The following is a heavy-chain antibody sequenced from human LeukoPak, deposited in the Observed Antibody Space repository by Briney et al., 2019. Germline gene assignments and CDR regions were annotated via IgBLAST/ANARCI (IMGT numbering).Heavy chain of an antibody. CDR2: INHSGST. D-gene: IGHD3-3*01. CDR3: ARDPYDFWSGYPRQNRYYYYGMDV. J-gene: IGHJ6*02. V-gene: IGHV4-34*01. Sequence: SETLSLTCAVYGGSFSGYYWSWIRQPPGKGLEWIGEINHSGSTNYNPSLKSRVTISVDTSKNQFSLKLSSVTAADTAVYYCARDPYDFWSGYPRQNRYYYYGMDVWGQGTTVTVSS. CDR1: GGSFSGYY.